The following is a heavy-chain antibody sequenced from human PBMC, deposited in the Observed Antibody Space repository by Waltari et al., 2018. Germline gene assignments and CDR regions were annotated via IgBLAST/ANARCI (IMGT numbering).Heavy chain of an antibody. J-gene: IGHJ4*02. Sequence: EVQLVESGGGLVQPGGSLRLSCAASGFTFSSYWMSWVRQAPGKGLEWVANIKQDGSEKYYVDSVKGRFTIARDNAKNSLYLQMNSLRAEDTAVYYCAVPPGGSKGHLDYWGQGTLVTVSS. CDR2: IKQDGSEK. D-gene: IGHD3-16*01. CDR1: GFTFSSYW. CDR3: AVPPGGSKGHLDY. V-gene: IGHV3-7*01.